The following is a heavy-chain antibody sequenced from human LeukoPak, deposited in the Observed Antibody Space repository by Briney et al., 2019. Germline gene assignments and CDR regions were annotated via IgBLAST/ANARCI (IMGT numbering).Heavy chain of an antibody. CDR2: ISSSGSTI. Sequence: KPGGSLRLSCAVSGFTFSDYYMSWIRQAPGKGLEWVSYISSSGSTIYYADSVKGRFTISRDNAKNSLYLQMNSLRAEDTAVYYCARNIPSSWSWGWFDPWGQGTLVTVSS. CDR3: ARNIPSSWSWGWFDP. CDR1: GFTFSDYY. V-gene: IGHV3-11*01. D-gene: IGHD6-13*01. J-gene: IGHJ5*02.